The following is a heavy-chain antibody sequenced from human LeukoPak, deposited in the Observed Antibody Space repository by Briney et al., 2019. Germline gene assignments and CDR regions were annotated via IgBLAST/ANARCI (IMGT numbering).Heavy chain of an antibody. CDR3: ARDRVTMVRGVPYYYYYGMDV. Sequence: GGSLRLSCAASGFTFSSYSMNWVRQAPGKGLEWVSSISSSSSYIYYADSVEGRFTISRDNAKNSLYLQMNSLRAEDTAVYYCARDRVTMVRGVPYYYYYGMDVWGKETTVTVSS. J-gene: IGHJ6*04. V-gene: IGHV3-21*01. D-gene: IGHD3-10*01. CDR2: ISSSSSYI. CDR1: GFTFSSYS.